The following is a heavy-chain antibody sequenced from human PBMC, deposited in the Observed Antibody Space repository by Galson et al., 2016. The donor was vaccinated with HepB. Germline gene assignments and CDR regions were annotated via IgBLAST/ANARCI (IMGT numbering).Heavy chain of an antibody. D-gene: IGHD6-19*01. CDR3: ASELKTSAWYWAFDI. V-gene: IGHV3-74*01. J-gene: IGHJ3*02. Sequence: SLRLSCAASGFNFNSYWMQWVRQAPGKGLVWVSRINSDGSSTNYADSVKGRFTISRDNAKNTLYLQMNSLRAEDTAVYYCASELKTSAWYWAFDIWGQGTMVTVSS. CDR1: GFNFNSYW. CDR2: INSDGSST.